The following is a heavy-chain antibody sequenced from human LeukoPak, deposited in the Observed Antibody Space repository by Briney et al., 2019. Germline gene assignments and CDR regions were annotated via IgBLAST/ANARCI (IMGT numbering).Heavy chain of an antibody. Sequence: SETLSLTCAVYGGSFSGYYWSWIRQPPGKGLEWIGEINHSGSTNYNPSLKSRVTISVDTSKNQFSLKLSSVTAADTAVYYCARGELSSSWYYYYYYYMDVWGKGTTVTVSS. J-gene: IGHJ6*03. V-gene: IGHV4-34*01. CDR1: GGSFSGYY. D-gene: IGHD6-13*01. CDR2: INHSGST. CDR3: ARGELSSSWYYYYYYYMDV.